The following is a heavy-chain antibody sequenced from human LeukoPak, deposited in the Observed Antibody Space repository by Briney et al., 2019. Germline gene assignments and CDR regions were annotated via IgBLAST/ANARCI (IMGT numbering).Heavy chain of an antibody. CDR3: ARVRSDGSGTI. CDR1: GGSISSGDYY. J-gene: IGHJ3*02. Sequence: SETLSLTCTVSGGSISSGDYYWSWIRQPPGKGLEWIGYIHYSGRTYYNPSLKSRFPISVDASKNQFSLKLSSVTAADTAVYFCARVRSDGSGTIWGQGTMVTVSS. D-gene: IGHD3-10*01. CDR2: IHYSGRT. V-gene: IGHV4-30-4*08.